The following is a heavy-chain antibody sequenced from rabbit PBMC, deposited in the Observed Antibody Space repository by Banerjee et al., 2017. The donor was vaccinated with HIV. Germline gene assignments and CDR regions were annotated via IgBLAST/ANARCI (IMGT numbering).Heavy chain of an antibody. J-gene: IGHJ3*01. CDR1: GFSFSSSYW. D-gene: IGHD1-1*01. Sequence: QEQLEESGGDLVKPGASLTLTCTASGFSFSSSYWICWVRQAPGKGLEWIACIYAGSSGATYSASWAKGRFTISKTSSTTVTLQMTSLTAADTATYFCARGSDYNTLTRLDLWGPGTLVTVS. V-gene: IGHV1S45*01. CDR3: ARGSDYNTLTRLDL. CDR2: IYAGSSGAT.